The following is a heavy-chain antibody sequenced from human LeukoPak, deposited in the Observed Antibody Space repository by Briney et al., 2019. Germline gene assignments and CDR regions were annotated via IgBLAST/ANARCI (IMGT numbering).Heavy chain of an antibody. CDR1: GYTFTNYG. J-gene: IGHJ6*04. Sequence: ASVKVSCKASGYTFTNYGISWVRQAPGRGLEWMGWISGYSGNTNYAQKVQGRVTMTTDTSTSTAYMEPRSLRSDDTAVYYCARVETMVRGGYDYYYYGMDVWGKGTTVTVSA. V-gene: IGHV1-18*04. CDR3: ARVETMVRGGYDYYYYGMDV. D-gene: IGHD3-10*01. CDR2: ISGYSGNT.